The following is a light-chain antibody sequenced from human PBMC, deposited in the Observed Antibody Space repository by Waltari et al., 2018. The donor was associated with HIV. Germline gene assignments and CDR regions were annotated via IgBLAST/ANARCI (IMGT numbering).Light chain of an antibody. CDR2: WAS. CDR1: QSVLYNSNSKNY. V-gene: IGKV4-1*01. CDR3: QQYHSVPYS. Sequence: DIVLTQSPDSLAVSLGERATINCKASQSVLYNSNSKNYLSWYQQRPGQPPKLLIYWASTRESGVPDRFSGSASGTDFTLTISGLQAEDVAVYFCQQYHSVPYSFGQGTKVEVK. J-gene: IGKJ2*03.